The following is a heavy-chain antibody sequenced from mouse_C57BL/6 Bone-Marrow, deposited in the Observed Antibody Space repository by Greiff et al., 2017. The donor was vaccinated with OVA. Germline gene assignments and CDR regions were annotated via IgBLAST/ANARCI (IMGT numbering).Heavy chain of an antibody. V-gene: IGHV1-81*01. CDR3: ARAGSKVDFDY. Sequence: VQLVESGAELARPGASVKLSCKASGYTFTSYGISWVKQRTGQGLEWIGEIYPRSGNTYYNEKFKGKATLTADKSSSTAYMELRSLTSEDSAVYFCARAGSKVDFDYWGQGTTLTVSS. CDR1: GYTFTSYG. D-gene: IGHD2-5*01. J-gene: IGHJ2*01. CDR2: IYPRSGNT.